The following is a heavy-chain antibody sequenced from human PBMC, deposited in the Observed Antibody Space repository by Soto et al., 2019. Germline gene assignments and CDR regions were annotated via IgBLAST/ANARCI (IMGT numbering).Heavy chain of an antibody. D-gene: IGHD6-19*01. V-gene: IGHV4-59*08. CDR1: GGSISSHY. CDR2: VYYSGST. J-gene: IGHJ4*02. CDR3: PSLHRFDLSCGW. Sequence: SETLSLTCTVSGGSISSHYWSWIRQPPGQGLEWIGYVYYSGSTNYNPSLKSRVTISVDTSKSQFSLRLSSVTAADTPVYFCPSLHRFDLSCGWWCKGALVTV.